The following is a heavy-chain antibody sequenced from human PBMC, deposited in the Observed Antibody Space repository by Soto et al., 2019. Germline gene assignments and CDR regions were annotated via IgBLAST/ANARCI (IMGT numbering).Heavy chain of an antibody. CDR2: ISGSGGST. CDR3: AKDMKDGGDDYIWGSYRSPFDY. CDR1: GFTFSSYA. D-gene: IGHD3-16*02. Sequence: GGSLRLSCAASGFTFSSYAMSWVRQAPGKGLEWVSAISGSGGSTYYADSVKGRFTISRDNSKNTLYLQMNRLRAEDTAVYYCAKDMKDGGDDYIWGSYRSPFDYWGQGTLVTVSS. J-gene: IGHJ4*02. V-gene: IGHV3-23*01.